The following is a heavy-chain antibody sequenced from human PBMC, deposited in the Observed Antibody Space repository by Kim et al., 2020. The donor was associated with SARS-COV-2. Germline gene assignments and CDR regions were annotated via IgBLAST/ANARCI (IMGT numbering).Heavy chain of an antibody. CDR3: AKGITGTLDQ. CDR2: TYSSGDT. CDR1: GFTVSSNY. V-gene: IGHV3-53*01. J-gene: IGHJ4*02. Sequence: GGSLRLSCAASGFTVSSNYIIWVRQAPGKGLEWVSVTYSSGDTYYADSVKGRLTISRDSSKNTVYLQMTSLRAEDSAMYYCAKGITGTLDQWGQGTLVTVSS. D-gene: IGHD1-7*01.